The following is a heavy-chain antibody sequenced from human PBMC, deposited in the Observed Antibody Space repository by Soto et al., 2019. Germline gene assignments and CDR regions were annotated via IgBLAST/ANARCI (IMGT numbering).Heavy chain of an antibody. CDR1: GGTFSSHT. CDR2: TIPILGIT. CDR3: GISRHDSNFYYYGTDV. J-gene: IGHJ6*02. V-gene: IGHV1-69*02. Sequence: QVQLVQSGAEVKKPGSLLKVSCKASGGTFSSHTISWVRLAPGQGLEWMGRTIPILGITNYAQNFQGRVTLTADTSTGTASMELSSLRSEDTAVYYCGISRHDSNFYYYGTDVWGQGTTVTVSS. D-gene: IGHD3-22*01.